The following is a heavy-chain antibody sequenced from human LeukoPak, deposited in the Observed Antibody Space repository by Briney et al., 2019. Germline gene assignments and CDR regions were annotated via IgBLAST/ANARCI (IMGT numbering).Heavy chain of an antibody. CDR1: GFTFSSYV. CDR3: AKHKGAGSRYSYSMDV. Sequence: GGSLRLSCAASGFTFSSYVMSWVRQAPGKGLEWVSAISGSGGSTYYADSVKGRFTISRDNSKNTLYLQLNSLRADDTAVYYCAKHKGAGSRYSYSMDVWGKGATVTVSS. J-gene: IGHJ6*03. V-gene: IGHV3-23*01. CDR2: ISGSGGST. D-gene: IGHD6-13*01.